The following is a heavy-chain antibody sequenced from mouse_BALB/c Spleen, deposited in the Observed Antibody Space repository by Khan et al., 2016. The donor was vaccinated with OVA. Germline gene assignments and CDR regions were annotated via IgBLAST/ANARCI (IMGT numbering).Heavy chain of an antibody. CDR1: GFSLTTYG. V-gene: IGHV2-9*02. CDR3: ARAWVLSTASFDY. D-gene: IGHD1-2*01. J-gene: IGHJ2*01. Sequence: QVQLKESGPGLVAPSQSLSITCTVSGFSLTTYGVHWFRQPPGNGLEWLGIIWAGGSTNYNSAHMSRLTIRKDNTKSQVFLKMNSLQTDDTAIYYCARAWVLSTASFDYYSHGTPLTFSS. CDR2: IWAGGST.